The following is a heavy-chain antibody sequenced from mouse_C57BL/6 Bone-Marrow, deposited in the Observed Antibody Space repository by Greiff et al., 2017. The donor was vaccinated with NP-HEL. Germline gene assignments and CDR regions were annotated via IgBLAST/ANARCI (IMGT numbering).Heavy chain of an antibody. D-gene: IGHD2-2*01. Sequence: AAGGVDFSRYWMSWVRRAPGKGLEWIGEINPDSSTINYAPSLKDKFIISRDNAKNTLYLQMSKVRSEDTALYYCARNGYYWYFDVWGTGTTVTVSS. V-gene: IGHV4-1*01. CDR3: ARNGYYWYFDV. CDR2: INPDSSTI. J-gene: IGHJ1*03. CDR1: GVDFSRYW.